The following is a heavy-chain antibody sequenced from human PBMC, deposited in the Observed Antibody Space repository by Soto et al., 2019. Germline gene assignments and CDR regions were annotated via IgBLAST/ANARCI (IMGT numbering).Heavy chain of an antibody. Sequence: EVHLVESGGGLVEPGRSLRLSCSPSGFTFGDYAMNWFRQAPGKGLEWVGFIKSKAFGGTPEYAASVKGRFTISRDDSKSIAYLQMNSLKADDTAIYFCTRDHYGRGFSSGAFDSWGQGTLVTVSS. D-gene: IGHD5-18*01. J-gene: IGHJ4*02. CDR2: IKSKAFGGTP. V-gene: IGHV3-49*03. CDR3: TRDHYGRGFSSGAFDS. CDR1: GFTFGDYA.